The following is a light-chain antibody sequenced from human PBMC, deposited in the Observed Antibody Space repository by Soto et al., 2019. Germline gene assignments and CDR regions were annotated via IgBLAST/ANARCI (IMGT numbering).Light chain of an antibody. CDR2: KAS. Sequence: DIQMTQSPSTLSASVGDRVTITCRASQKINNWLAWYQQKPGKPPKLLISKASNLESGVPSRFSGRGSETEFTLTISSLQPDDFATYYCQQYNSYSLLTFAGGTRVDIK. J-gene: IGKJ4*01. CDR1: QKINNW. V-gene: IGKV1-5*03. CDR3: QQYNSYSLLT.